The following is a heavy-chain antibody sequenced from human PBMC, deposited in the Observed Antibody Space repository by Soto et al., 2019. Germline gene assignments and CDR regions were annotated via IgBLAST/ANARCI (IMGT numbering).Heavy chain of an antibody. D-gene: IGHD6-6*01. J-gene: IGHJ4*02. CDR1: GYTFTSHY. CDR2: INPFVGDT. Sequence: GASVKVSCKASGYTFTSHYMHWVRQAPGQGLEWMGIINPFVGDTSYAQKVQGRVTMTRDTSTSTVYMELSSLRSEDTAVYYCARDGQLDYWGQGTLVTVSS. V-gene: IGHV1-46*01. CDR3: ARDGQLDY.